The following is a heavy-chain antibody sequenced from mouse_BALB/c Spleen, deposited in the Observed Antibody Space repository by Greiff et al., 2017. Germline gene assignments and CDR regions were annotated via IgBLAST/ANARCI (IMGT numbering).Heavy chain of an antibody. CDR2: INPNNGDT. V-gene: IGHV1-26*01. CDR3: ARGEGGRRYFDY. D-gene: IGHD3-3*01. CDR1: GYTFTDYY. Sequence: EVQLQQSGPELVKPGASVKMSCKASGYTFTDYYMKWVQQSHGKSLEWIGDINPNNGDTFYNQKFKGKATLTVDKSSSTAYMQLNSLTSEDSAVYDCARGEGGRRYFDYWGQGTTLTVSS. J-gene: IGHJ2*01.